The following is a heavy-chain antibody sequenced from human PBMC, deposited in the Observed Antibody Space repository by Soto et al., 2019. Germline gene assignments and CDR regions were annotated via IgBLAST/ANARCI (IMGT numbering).Heavy chain of an antibody. Sequence: GGSLRLSCAASGFTFSSYAMSWVRQAPGKGLEWVSAISGSGGSTYYADSVKGRFTISRDNSKNTLYLQMISLRAEDTAVYYCAKYYYDSSGYLHEDAFDIWGQGTMVTVSS. V-gene: IGHV3-23*01. J-gene: IGHJ3*02. CDR2: ISGSGGST. CDR1: GFTFSSYA. D-gene: IGHD3-22*01. CDR3: AKYYYDSSGYLHEDAFDI.